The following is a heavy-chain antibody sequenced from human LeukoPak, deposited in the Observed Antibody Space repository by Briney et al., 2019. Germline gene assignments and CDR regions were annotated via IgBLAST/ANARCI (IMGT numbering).Heavy chain of an antibody. D-gene: IGHD6-13*01. Sequence: PSETLSLTCTVSGGSISSITFYWGWIRQPPGKGLEWIGSIYYSGSTYYNPSLKSRVTISVDTSKNQFSLKLSSVTAADTAVYYCARPARPDQQRTRGDAFDIWGQGTMVTVSS. J-gene: IGHJ3*02. V-gene: IGHV4-39*01. CDR2: IYYSGST. CDR1: GGSISSITFY. CDR3: ARPARPDQQRTRGDAFDI.